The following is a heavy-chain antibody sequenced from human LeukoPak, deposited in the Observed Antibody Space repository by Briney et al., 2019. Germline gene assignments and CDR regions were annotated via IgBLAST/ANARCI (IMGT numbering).Heavy chain of an antibody. D-gene: IGHD1-26*01. CDR2: ISSSSSSYI. CDR1: GFTFSSYS. V-gene: IGHV3-21*01. J-gene: IGHJ4*02. CDR3: ARASGSYSNYDY. Sequence: PGGSLRLSCAASGFTFSSYSMNWVRQAPGKGLEWVSSISSSSSSYIYYADSVKGRFTISRDNAKNSLYLQMNSLRAEDTAVYYCARASGSYSNYDYWGQGTLVTVSS.